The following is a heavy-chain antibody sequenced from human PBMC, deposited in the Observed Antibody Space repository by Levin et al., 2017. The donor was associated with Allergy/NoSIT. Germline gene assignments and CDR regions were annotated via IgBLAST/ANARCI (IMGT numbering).Heavy chain of an antibody. CDR3: ARGEYYYGSGNWFDP. CDR1: GDSVSVSSGTYY. V-gene: IGHV4-61*01. D-gene: IGHD3-10*01. CDR2: IYSSGRT. J-gene: IGHJ5*02. Sequence: SETLSLTCTVSGDSVSVSSGTYYWNWIRQPPGKGLEWIGYIYSSGRTKYNPSLKSRVTISVDTSKNQFSLKLSSVTAADTAVYVCARGEYYYGSGNWFDPWGQGTLVTVSS.